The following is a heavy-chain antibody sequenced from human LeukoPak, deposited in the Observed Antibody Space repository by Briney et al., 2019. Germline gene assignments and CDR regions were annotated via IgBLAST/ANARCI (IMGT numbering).Heavy chain of an antibody. CDR3: TRGSIAYYYMDV. CDR1: GYSISSGYF. Sequence: SETLSLTCTVSGYSISSGYFWGWIRQPPGKGLEWIGVYHVGTTDYNPSPKSRVTISVDTSKNQFSLKLSSVTAADTAVYYCTRGSIAYYYMDVWGKGTTVTISS. J-gene: IGHJ6*03. D-gene: IGHD3-22*01. V-gene: IGHV4-38-2*02. CDR2: VYHVGTT.